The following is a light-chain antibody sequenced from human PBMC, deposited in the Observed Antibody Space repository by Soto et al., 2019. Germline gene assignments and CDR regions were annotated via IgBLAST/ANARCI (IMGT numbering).Light chain of an antibody. Sequence: QSVLTQPPSLSAAPGQTVTISCSGSNSNIGNKDVSWYQQFPGTAPKLLIYDNDRRPSGIPDRFSASKSGTLATLAITGLQTGDEANYYCGTWDSSLSVVVFGGGTKLPS. CDR1: NSNIGNKD. CDR2: DND. CDR3: GTWDSSLSVVV. J-gene: IGLJ2*01. V-gene: IGLV1-51*01.